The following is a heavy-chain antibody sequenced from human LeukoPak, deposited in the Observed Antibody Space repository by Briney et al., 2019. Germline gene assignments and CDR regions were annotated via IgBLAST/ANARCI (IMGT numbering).Heavy chain of an antibody. CDR1: GFTFSRFW. J-gene: IGHJ3*02. CDR3: ATLTGTKTFDI. CDR2: INQDGSEK. V-gene: IGHV3-7*01. Sequence: GGSLRLSCAATGFTFSRFWMTWVRQAPGKGLEWVANINQDGSEKYYVDSVKGRFTISRDNAKNSLYLQMNSLRAEDAAVYYCATLTGTKTFDIWGQGTMVTVSS. D-gene: IGHD1-7*01.